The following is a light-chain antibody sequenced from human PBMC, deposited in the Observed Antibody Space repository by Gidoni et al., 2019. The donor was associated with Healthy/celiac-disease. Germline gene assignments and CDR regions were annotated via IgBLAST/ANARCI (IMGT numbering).Light chain of an antibody. CDR1: SSNIGSNT. J-gene: IGLJ1*01. Sequence: QSVLTQPPSASGTPGQRVTIPCSGSSSNIGSNTVNWYQQLPGTDPKLLIYSNNQRPSGVPDRFSGSKSGTSASLAISGLQSEDEADYYCAAWDDSLNGHYVFGTGTKVTVL. CDR2: SNN. V-gene: IGLV1-44*01. CDR3: AAWDDSLNGHYV.